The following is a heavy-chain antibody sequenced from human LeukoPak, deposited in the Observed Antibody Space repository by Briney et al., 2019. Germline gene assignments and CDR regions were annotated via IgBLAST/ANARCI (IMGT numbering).Heavy chain of an antibody. J-gene: IGHJ4*02. D-gene: IGHD4-17*01. CDR1: GFTLGDYR. CDR3: ARGHDGDYTYNYFDY. CDR2: INWYGDST. V-gene: IGHV3-20*01. Sequence: GGPLRLSCAASGFTLGDYRMNWVRQAPGRGREWVAGINWYGDSTGYADSVNGRVTISRDNAKNSLHLDINSLRADNTAFYHCARGHDGDYTYNYFDYWGQGILVTVSS.